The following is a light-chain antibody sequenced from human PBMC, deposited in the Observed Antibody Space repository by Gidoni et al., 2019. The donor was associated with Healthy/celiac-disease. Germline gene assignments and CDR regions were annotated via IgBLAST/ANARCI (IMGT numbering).Light chain of an antibody. J-gene: IGKJ1*01. CDR3: HQYGSSPWT. Sequence: ESVLTQSPGTLSLSPGERATLSCRASQSVSSSYLDWYQQKPGQAPRLLIYGASSRAVGIPDRFRGSGSGTDFTLTIIRLEPEAFAVYYCHQYGSSPWTFGQGTKVEIK. CDR2: GAS. V-gene: IGKV3-20*01. CDR1: QSVSSSY.